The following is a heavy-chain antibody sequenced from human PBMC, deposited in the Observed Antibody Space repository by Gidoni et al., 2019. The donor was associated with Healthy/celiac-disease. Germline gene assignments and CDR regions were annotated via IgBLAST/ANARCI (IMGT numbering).Heavy chain of an antibody. J-gene: IGHJ6*02. Sequence: QVQLVQSGAEVKKPGASVKVSCKASGYTFTSYGSSWVRQAPGQGLEWLGWISAYNGNTNYAQKLHGRVTMTTDTSTSTAYMELRSLRSDDTAVYYCARESYYYYYGMDVWGQGTTVTVSS. CDR3: ARESYYYYYGMDV. CDR2: ISAYNGNT. V-gene: IGHV1-18*04. CDR1: GYTFTSYG.